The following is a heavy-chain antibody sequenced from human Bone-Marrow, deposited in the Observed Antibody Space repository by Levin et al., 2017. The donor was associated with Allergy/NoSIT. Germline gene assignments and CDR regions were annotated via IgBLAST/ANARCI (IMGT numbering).Heavy chain of an antibody. Sequence: KISCKASGGTFSSYSFSWVRQAPGQGLEWMGRIIPDLDITKYAQKFQDRVTITADKSTNTAYMELSSLRSKDTAVYYCAGDYRTSGSYDSWGQGTLVTVSS. CDR2: IIPDLDIT. J-gene: IGHJ4*02. CDR1: GGTFSSYS. D-gene: IGHD3-10*01. V-gene: IGHV1-69*04. CDR3: AGDYRTSGSYDS.